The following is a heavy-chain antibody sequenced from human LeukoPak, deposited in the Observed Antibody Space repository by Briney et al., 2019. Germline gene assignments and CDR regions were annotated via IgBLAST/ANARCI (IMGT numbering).Heavy chain of an antibody. D-gene: IGHD3-3*01. J-gene: IGHJ3*02. CDR1: VGTFSSYA. CDR3: VRPYYDFWSGRGAFDI. V-gene: IGHV1-8*02. Sequence: ASVKVSCKASVGTFSSYAISWVRQAPGQGLEWMGWMNPNSGNTGYAQKFQGRVTMTEDTSTDTAYMELSSLRSEDTAVYYCVRPYYDFWSGRGAFDIWGQGTMVTVSS. CDR2: MNPNSGNT.